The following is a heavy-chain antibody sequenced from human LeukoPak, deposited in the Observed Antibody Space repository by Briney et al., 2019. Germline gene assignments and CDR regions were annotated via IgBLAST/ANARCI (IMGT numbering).Heavy chain of an antibody. CDR3: ARDRPDPPSITIFGVVIPSLTSDYGMDV. J-gene: IGHJ6*02. V-gene: IGHV1-18*01. Sequence: ASVKVSCKASGYTFTSYGISWVRQAPGQGLEWMGWISAYNGNTNYAQKLQGRVTMTTDTSTSTAYMELRSLRSDDTAVYYCARDRPDPPSITIFGVVIPSLTSDYGMDVWGQGTTVTISS. CDR1: GYTFTSYG. CDR2: ISAYNGNT. D-gene: IGHD3-3*01.